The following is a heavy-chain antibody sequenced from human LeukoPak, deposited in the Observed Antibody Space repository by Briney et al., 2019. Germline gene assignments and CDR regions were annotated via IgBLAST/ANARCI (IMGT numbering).Heavy chain of an antibody. V-gene: IGHV3-48*03. CDR3: ARWSRFLEWLSPDGFDI. CDR1: GFTFSSYE. D-gene: IGHD3-3*01. Sequence: GGSLRLSCAASGFTFSSYEMNWVRQAPGKGLEWVSYINSGSSAKYYAASVKGRFIISRDDAKNSLYLQVNSLRAEDTAVYYCARWSRFLEWLSPDGFDIWGQGTMVTVSS. J-gene: IGHJ3*02. CDR2: INSGSSAK.